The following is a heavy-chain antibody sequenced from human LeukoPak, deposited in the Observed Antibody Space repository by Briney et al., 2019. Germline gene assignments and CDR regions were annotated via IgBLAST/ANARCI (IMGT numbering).Heavy chain of an antibody. J-gene: IGHJ4*02. CDR3: ARIGYRSSSLDY. CDR1: GFTFSSYA. Sequence: PGGSLRLSCAASGFTFSSYAMSWVRQAQGKGLEWVANIKEDGSVKYFVDSVKGRFTVSRDNAKNSVYLQMSSLRVEDTAVYFCARIGYRSSSLDYWGQGTLVTVSP. D-gene: IGHD6-6*01. V-gene: IGHV3-7*01. CDR2: IKEDGSVK.